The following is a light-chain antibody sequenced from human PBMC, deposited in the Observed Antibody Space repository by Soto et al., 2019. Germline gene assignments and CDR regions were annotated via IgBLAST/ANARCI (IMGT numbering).Light chain of an antibody. Sequence: DIQMTQSPSSLSASVGDRVTITCRASQSISSYLAWYQQKPGKAPKLLIYAASTLQSGVPARFSGSGSGTEFTLTISSLQSEDFAVYYCQQYNNWWTFGQGTKVDI. CDR2: AAS. CDR3: QQYNNWWT. V-gene: IGKV1-9*01. J-gene: IGKJ1*01. CDR1: QSISSY.